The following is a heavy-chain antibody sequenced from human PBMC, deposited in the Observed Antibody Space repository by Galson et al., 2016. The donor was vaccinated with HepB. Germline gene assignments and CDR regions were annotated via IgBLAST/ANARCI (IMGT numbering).Heavy chain of an antibody. D-gene: IGHD3-22*01. CDR3: ARLGDYYSDNSDFNNFDF. CDR1: GGMFSSYC. CDR2: IIPSFGPA. V-gene: IGHV1-69*13. J-gene: IGHJ3*01. Sequence: SVKVSCKASGGMFSSYCISWVRQAPGQGLEWMGGIIPSFGPASYAKNFQGRVSITADESTNTVYLELISLRSEDTAVYYCARLGDYYSDNSDFNNFDFWGQGTTVTVSS.